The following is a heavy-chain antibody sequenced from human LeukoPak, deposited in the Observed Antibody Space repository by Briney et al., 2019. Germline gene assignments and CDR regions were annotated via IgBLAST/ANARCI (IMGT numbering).Heavy chain of an antibody. CDR3: ARDYGGSSSFDY. J-gene: IGHJ4*02. CDR2: ISSSDSTI. V-gene: IGHV3-48*03. Sequence: GGSLRLSCAASGFTFSSYEMHWVRQAPGKGLEWVSYISSSDSTIYYADPVKGRFTISRDNAKNSLYLQMNSLRAEDTAVYYCARDYGGSSSFDYWGQGTLVTVSS. CDR1: GFTFSSYE. D-gene: IGHD4-23*01.